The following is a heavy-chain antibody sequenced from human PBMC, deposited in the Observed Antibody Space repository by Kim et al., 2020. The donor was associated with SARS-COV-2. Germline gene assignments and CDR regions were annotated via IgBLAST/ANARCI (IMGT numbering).Heavy chain of an antibody. Sequence: ASVKVSCKASGYTFTSYGISWVRQAPGQGLEWMGWISAYNGNTNYAQKLQGRVTMTTDTSTSTAYMELRSLRSDDTAVYYCARKSSSPIYYYGMDVWGQGTTVTVSS. J-gene: IGHJ6*02. CDR3: ARKSSSPIYYYGMDV. D-gene: IGHD6-13*01. V-gene: IGHV1-18*01. CDR1: GYTFTSYG. CDR2: ISAYNGNT.